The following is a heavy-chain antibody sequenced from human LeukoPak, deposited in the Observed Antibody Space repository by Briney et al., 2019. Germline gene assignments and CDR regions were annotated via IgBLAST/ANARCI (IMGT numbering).Heavy chain of an antibody. CDR2: IIPIFGTA. J-gene: IGHJ5*02. D-gene: IGHD3-22*01. CDR3: AREPSYYYDSSGFPNWFDP. CDR1: GGTFSSYA. V-gene: IGHV1-69*13. Sequence: SVKVSCKASGGTFSSYAISWVRQTPGQGLEWMGGIIPIFGTANYAQKFQGRVTITADESTSTAYMELSSLRSEDTAVYYCAREPSYYYDSSGFPNWFDPWGQGTLVTVSS.